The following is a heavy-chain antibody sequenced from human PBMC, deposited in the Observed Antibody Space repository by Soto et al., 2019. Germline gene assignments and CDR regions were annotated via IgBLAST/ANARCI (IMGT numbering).Heavy chain of an antibody. CDR1: GGSFSGYY. D-gene: IGHD2-15*01. CDR3: ARGHKVAKPDYYYYYYMDV. Sequence: SETLSLTCAVYGGSFSGYYWSWIRQPPGKGLEWIGEINHSGSTNYNPSPKSRVTISVDTSKNQFSLKLSSVTAADTAVYYCARGHKVAKPDYYYYYYMDVWGKGTTVTVSS. CDR2: INHSGST. V-gene: IGHV4-34*01. J-gene: IGHJ6*03.